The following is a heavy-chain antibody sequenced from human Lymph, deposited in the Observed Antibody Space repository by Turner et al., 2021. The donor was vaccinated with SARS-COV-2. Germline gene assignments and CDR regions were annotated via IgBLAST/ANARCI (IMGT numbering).Heavy chain of an antibody. CDR2: SSSSSSYI. J-gene: IGHJ4*02. CDR3: ARDIPTTADYFDY. V-gene: IGHV3-21*01. D-gene: IGHD4-17*01. Sequence: EVQLVESGGGLVKPGGSLRLCCAAHGFTFSTYSMNWFRQAPGKGLEWISSSSSSSSYIYYADSVKGRCTISRDDDKNSLYLQMNSLRAEDTAVYYCARDIPTTADYFDYWGQGTLVTVSS. CDR1: GFTFSTYS.